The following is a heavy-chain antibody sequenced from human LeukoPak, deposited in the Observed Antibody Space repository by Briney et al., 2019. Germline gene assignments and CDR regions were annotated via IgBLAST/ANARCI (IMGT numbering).Heavy chain of an antibody. CDR1: GGTFSSYA. J-gene: IGHJ3*02. CDR3: ARDYYYGSGSYLEALDAFDI. D-gene: IGHD3-10*01. V-gene: IGHV1-69*17. CDR2: ILPIFGIA. Sequence: ASVNVSCKDSGGTFSSYAISWERQAPGQGLEWMGRILPIFGIANYAQKCQGRVTITADKSTSTAYMELSSLRSEDTAVYYCARDYYYGSGSYLEALDAFDIWGQGTMATVSS.